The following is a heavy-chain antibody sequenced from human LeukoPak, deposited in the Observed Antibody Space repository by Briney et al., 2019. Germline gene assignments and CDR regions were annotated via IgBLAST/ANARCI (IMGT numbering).Heavy chain of an antibody. V-gene: IGHV3-23*01. J-gene: IGHJ3*02. CDR2: ISGSGGST. Sequence: GGSLRLSCAASGFTFSSYSMSWVRQAPGKGLEWVSAISGSGGSTYYADSVKGRFTISRDNSKNTLYLQMNSLRAENTAVYYCAKDGRAAAGAFDIWGQGTMVTVSS. CDR1: GFTFSSYS. CDR3: AKDGRAAAGAFDI. D-gene: IGHD6-13*01.